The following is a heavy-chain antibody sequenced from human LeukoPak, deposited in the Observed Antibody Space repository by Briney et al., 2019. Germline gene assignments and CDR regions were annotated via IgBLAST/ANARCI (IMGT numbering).Heavy chain of an antibody. CDR3: ARDDDTAEKQFDY. J-gene: IGHJ4*02. CDR1: GYTFTSYD. Sequence: ASVKVSCKASGYTFTSYDINWVRQATGQGLEWMGWMNPNSGNTGYAQKLQGRVTMTTDTSTSTAYMELRSLRSDDTAVYYCARDDDTAEKQFDYWGQGTLVTVSS. V-gene: IGHV1-8*01. D-gene: IGHD5-18*01. CDR2: MNPNSGNT.